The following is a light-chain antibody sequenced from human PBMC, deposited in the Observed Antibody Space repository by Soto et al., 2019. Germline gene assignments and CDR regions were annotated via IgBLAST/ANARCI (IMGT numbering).Light chain of an antibody. CDR1: SSNIGSNY. V-gene: IGLV1-44*01. Sequence: QSVLTQPPSASGTPGQRVTISCSGSSSNIGSNYVYWYQQLPGTAPKLLIYSYNQRPSGVPDRFSGSKSGTSASLAISGLQSEDESDYYCAAWDDSLNGVLFGGGTKVTVL. CDR2: SYN. CDR3: AAWDDSLNGVL. J-gene: IGLJ2*01.